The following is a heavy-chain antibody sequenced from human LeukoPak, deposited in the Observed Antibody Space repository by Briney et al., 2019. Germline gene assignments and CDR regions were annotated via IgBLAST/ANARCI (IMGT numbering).Heavy chain of an antibody. CDR3: TRDLCSSTSCYAPFDY. D-gene: IGHD2-2*01. V-gene: IGHV3-49*04. CDR1: GFTFGDYA. Sequence: GGSLRLSCTASGFTFGDYAMSWVRQAPGKGLEWVAFFRSKAYGGTTEYAASVKGRFTISRDDSKSTAYLQMNSLKTEDTAVYYCTRDLCSSTSCYAPFDYWGQGTLVTVSS. J-gene: IGHJ4*02. CDR2: FRSKAYGGTT.